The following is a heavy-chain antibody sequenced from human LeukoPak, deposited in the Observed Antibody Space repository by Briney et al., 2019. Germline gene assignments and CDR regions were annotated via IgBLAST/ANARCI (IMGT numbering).Heavy chain of an antibody. CDR2: IYTSGST. CDR3: ARHEHSSSWSPPEYFDV. J-gene: IGHJ2*01. V-gene: IGHV4-4*07. D-gene: IGHD6-13*01. CDR1: GGSISSYY. Sequence: SETLSLTCTVSGGSISSYYWSWIRQPAGKGLEWIGRIYTSGSTNYNPSLKSRVTMSVDTSKNQFSLKLSSVTAADTAVYYCARHEHSSSWSPPEYFDVWGRGALVTVSS.